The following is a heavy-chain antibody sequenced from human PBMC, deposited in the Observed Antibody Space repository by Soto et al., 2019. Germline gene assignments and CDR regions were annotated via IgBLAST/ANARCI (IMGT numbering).Heavy chain of an antibody. Sequence: KPSETLSLTCTVSGGSISSSSYYWGWIRQPPGKGLEWIGSIYYSGSTYYNPSLKSRVTISVDTSKNQFSLKLSSVTAADTAVYYCARLGDYYDSSGYLFLDYWGQGTLVTVSS. J-gene: IGHJ4*02. D-gene: IGHD3-22*01. CDR1: GGSISSSSYY. CDR3: ARLGDYYDSSGYLFLDY. CDR2: IYYSGST. V-gene: IGHV4-39*01.